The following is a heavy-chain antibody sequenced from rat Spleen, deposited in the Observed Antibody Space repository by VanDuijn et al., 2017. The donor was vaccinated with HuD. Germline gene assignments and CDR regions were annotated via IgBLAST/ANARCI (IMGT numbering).Heavy chain of an antibody. Sequence: EVQLVESGGGFVQPGGSMKLSCAPSGFTFSNFDMAWVRQTPTKGLEWVASINFDGSGTYYRDSVKGRFTFSRDNAKNTLYLQMDSLRSEDTATYYCATENYWFAYWGQGTLVTVSS. CDR2: INFDGSGT. CDR3: ATENYWFAY. CDR1: GFTFSNFD. V-gene: IGHV5-20*01. J-gene: IGHJ3*01. D-gene: IGHD1-10*01.